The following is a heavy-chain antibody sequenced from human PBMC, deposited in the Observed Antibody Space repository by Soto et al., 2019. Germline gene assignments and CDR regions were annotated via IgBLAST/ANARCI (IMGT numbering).Heavy chain of an antibody. Sequence: EVQLVESGGGLVQPGGSLRLSCAASGFTFSTAWMTWVRQAPGKGLEWVGRIKSAAAGGTTDYAAPVRGRFTISRDDSKNTLSLQMSSLKSEDTAVYYCTTKTTLSRLGIDVWGQGTTVTVSS. CDR1: GFTFSTAW. V-gene: IGHV3-15*07. D-gene: IGHD4-4*01. CDR3: TTKTTLSRLGIDV. CDR2: IKSAAAGGTT. J-gene: IGHJ6*02.